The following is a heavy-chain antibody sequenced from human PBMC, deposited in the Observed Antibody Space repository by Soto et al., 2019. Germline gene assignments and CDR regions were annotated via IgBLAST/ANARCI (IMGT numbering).Heavy chain of an antibody. CDR3: GRSYGSGSRPFDY. CDR1: GGTFTSYT. V-gene: IGHV1-69*02. D-gene: IGHD3-10*01. CDR2: IIPILGMS. J-gene: IGHJ4*02. Sequence: QVHLLQSGAEMKKPGSSVKVSCTAFGGTFTSYTFNWVRQAPGQRLEWMGRIIPILGMSSSAHNFQGRLTMIADKSTNTSYMVLSSLTSDDTAIYYCGRSYGSGSRPFDYWGQGTLVTVSS.